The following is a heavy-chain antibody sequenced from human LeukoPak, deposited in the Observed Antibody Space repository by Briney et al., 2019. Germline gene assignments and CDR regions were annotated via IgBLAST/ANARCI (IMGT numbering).Heavy chain of an antibody. CDR2: ISYDGSNK. Sequence: GGSLRLSCAASGFTFSSYGMHWVRQAPGKGLEWVAVISYDGSNKYYADSVKGRFTISRDNSKNTLYLQMNSLRAEDTAVYYCAKVGKGASGVPAAKGYYFDYWGQGTLVTVSS. D-gene: IGHD2-2*01. J-gene: IGHJ4*02. V-gene: IGHV3-30*18. CDR3: AKVGKGASGVPAAKGYYFDY. CDR1: GFTFSSYG.